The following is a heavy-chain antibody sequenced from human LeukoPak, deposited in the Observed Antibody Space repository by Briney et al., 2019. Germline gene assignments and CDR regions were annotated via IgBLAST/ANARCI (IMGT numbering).Heavy chain of an antibody. CDR2: IKQDGSET. J-gene: IGHJ4*02. Sequence: GGSLRLSCAASGFTFSDFWMTWVRQAPGKWLEWVANIKQDGSETFYVDSVKGRFTISRDNTKTSLYLQMSSLRAEDTAVYFCARDRIYYDILTGYVPLDYWGLGTLVTVSS. D-gene: IGHD3-9*01. V-gene: IGHV3-7*01. CDR3: ARDRIYYDILTGYVPLDY. CDR1: GFTFSDFW.